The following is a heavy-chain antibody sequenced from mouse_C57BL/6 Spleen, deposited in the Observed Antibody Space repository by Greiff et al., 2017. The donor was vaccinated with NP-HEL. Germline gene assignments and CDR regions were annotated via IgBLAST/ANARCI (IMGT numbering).Heavy chain of an antibody. D-gene: IGHD1-1*01. Sequence: VKLVESGPGLVAPSQNLSITCTVSGFSLTSYGVHWVRQPPGKGLEWLVVIWSDGSTTYNSALKSRLSISKDNSKSQVFLKMNSLQTEGTAMYYGARHGWYYGSSYCDYWGQGTTRTVSS. CDR2: IWSDGST. CDR1: GFSLTSYG. J-gene: IGHJ2*01. CDR3: ARHGWYYGSSYCDY. V-gene: IGHV2-6-1*01.